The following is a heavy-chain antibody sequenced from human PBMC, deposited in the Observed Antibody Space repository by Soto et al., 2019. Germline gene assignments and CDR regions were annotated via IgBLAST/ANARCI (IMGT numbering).Heavy chain of an antibody. D-gene: IGHD2-15*01. J-gene: IGHJ3*02. V-gene: IGHV3-49*03. Sequence: GGSLRLCCTASGFTFGDYAMSWFRQAPGKGREWVGFIRSKAYGGTTEYAASVKGRFTISRDDSKSIAYLQMNSLKTEDTAVYYCTRGVVDDAFDIWGQGTMVTVSS. CDR1: GFTFGDYA. CDR3: TRGVVDDAFDI. CDR2: IRSKAYGGTT.